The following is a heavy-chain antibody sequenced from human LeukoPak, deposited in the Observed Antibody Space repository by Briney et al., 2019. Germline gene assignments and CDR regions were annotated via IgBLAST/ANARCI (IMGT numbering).Heavy chain of an antibody. D-gene: IGHD6-13*01. CDR3: ARGGDSSTWYYYFDY. CDR2: ISGSGGST. J-gene: IGHJ4*02. V-gene: IGHV3-23*01. CDR1: GFTFSSYA. Sequence: QSGGSLRLSCAASGFTFSSYAMSWVRQAPGKGLEWVSAISGSGGSTYYADSVKGRFTISRDNSKNTLYLQMNSLRVEDTAVYYCARGGDSSTWYYYFDYWGQGTLVTVSS.